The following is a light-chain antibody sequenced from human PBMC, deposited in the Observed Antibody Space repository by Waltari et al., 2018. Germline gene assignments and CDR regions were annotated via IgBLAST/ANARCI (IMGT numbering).Light chain of an antibody. J-gene: IGKJ2*01. V-gene: IGKV2-30*02. CDR1: QSLVHSAGNTN. Sequence: DVVMTQSPLSLPVTLGQAASISCKSSQSLVHSAGNTNLNWFQQRPGQSPRRLIYRVSNRDSGVPDRFSGSGSGTDFTLKISRVEAEDVGVYYCMQGTHWPYTFGQGTKLDIK. CDR3: MQGTHWPYT. CDR2: RVS.